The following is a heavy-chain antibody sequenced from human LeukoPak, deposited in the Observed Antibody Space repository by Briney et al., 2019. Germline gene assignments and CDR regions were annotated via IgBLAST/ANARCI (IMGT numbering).Heavy chain of an antibody. V-gene: IGHV1-69*01. J-gene: IGHJ4*01. CDR3: ARDLGNYYGSGSYYY. Sequence: SVKVSCKASGGTFSSYAISWVRQAPGQGLEWMGGIIPIFGTANYAQKFQGRVTITADESTSTAYMELSSLRSEDTAVYYCARDLGNYYGSGSYYYWGHGTLVTVSS. CDR2: IIPIFGTA. CDR1: GGTFSSYA. D-gene: IGHD3-10*01.